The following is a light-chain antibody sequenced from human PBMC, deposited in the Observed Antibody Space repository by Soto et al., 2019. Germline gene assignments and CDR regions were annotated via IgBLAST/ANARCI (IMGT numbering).Light chain of an antibody. V-gene: IGKV3-11*01. J-gene: IGKJ5*01. CDR3: QQRSKWTPD. CDR2: DSS. CDR1: QSVSSN. Sequence: EIVMTQSPATLSVSPGERATLSCRASQSVSSNLAWYQQKPSPAPRLLIYDSSHSATGIPARFSGRGSATCIPRTISCLEAEDFAVYYCQQRSKWTPDFGQGTRLEIK.